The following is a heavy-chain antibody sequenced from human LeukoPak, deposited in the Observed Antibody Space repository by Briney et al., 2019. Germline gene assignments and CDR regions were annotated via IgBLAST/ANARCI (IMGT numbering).Heavy chain of an antibody. CDR2: IKQDGSEK. CDR1: GFTFSAYW. D-gene: IGHD2-2*01. CDR3: AKDRSSSTSCSNY. Sequence: GGSLRLSCVASGFTFSAYWMSWVRQAPGKGLEWVANIKQDGSEKYYVDSVKGRFTISRDNAKNSVYLQMNSLRAEDTAVYYCAKDRSSSTSCSNYWGQGTLVTVSS. V-gene: IGHV3-7*05. J-gene: IGHJ4*02.